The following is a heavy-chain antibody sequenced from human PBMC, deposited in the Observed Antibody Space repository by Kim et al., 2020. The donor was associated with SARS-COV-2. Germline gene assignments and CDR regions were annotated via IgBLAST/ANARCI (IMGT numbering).Heavy chain of an antibody. D-gene: IGHD2-2*01. J-gene: IGHJ5*02. V-gene: IGHV4-34*01. CDR2: INHSGST. CDR1: GGSFSGYY. CDR3: ARPALGFFQRSQGYCSSTSCYGGGWFDP. Sequence: SETLSLTCAVYGGSFSGYYWSWIRQPPGKGLEWIGEINHSGSTNYNPSLKSRVTISVDTSKNQFSLKLSSVTAADTAVYYCARPALGFFQRSQGYCSSTSCYGGGWFDPWGQGTLVTVSS.